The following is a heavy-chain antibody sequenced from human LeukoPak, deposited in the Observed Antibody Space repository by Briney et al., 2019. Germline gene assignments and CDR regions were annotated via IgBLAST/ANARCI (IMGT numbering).Heavy chain of an antibody. CDR2: ISGDGGSI. D-gene: IGHD6-13*01. CDR1: GFTFDDYA. J-gene: IGHJ4*02. V-gene: IGHV3-43*02. CDR3: AKEDYSSSWYALDY. Sequence: AGGSLRLSCAASGFTFDDYAIYWVRQGPGKGLEWVSLISGDGGSIYYADSVKGRFTISRDNSKNSLYLQMNSLRTEDTALYYCAKEDYSSSWYALDYWGQGTLSPSPQ.